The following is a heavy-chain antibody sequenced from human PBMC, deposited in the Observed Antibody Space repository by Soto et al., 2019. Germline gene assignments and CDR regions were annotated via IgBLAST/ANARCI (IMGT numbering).Heavy chain of an antibody. J-gene: IGHJ4*02. D-gene: IGHD1-26*01. CDR2: IWYDGSNK. V-gene: IGHV3-33*01. CDR3: ARGVGANYFDY. CDR1: GFTFSSYG. Sequence: QVQLVESGGGVVQPGRSLRLSCAASGFTFSSYGIHWVRQAPGKGLELVAVIWYDGSNKYYADSVKGRFTISRENSKNTLELQMNILRCEDTAVYYCARGVGANYFDYWGQGTLVPVSS.